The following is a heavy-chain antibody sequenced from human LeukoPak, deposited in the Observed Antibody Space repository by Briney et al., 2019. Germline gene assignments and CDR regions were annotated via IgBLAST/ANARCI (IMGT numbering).Heavy chain of an antibody. CDR2: IRYDGSNK. D-gene: IGHD2-2*01. J-gene: IGHJ4*02. V-gene: IGHV3-30*02. Sequence: KPGGSLRLSCAASGFTFSSYGMHWVRQAPGKGLEWVAFIRYDGSNKYYADSVKGRFTISRDNSKNTLNLQMNSLRAEDTAVYYCAPRSFIVVVPAAIGSDWGQGTLVTVSS. CDR3: APRSFIVVVPAAIGSD. CDR1: GFTFSSYG.